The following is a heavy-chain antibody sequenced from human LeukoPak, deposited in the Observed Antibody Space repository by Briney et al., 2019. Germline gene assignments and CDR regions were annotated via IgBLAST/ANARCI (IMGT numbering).Heavy chain of an antibody. D-gene: IGHD1-7*01. CDR1: GFTVSSDY. J-gene: IGHJ4*02. CDR2: VYSDGTT. CDR3: ARVNYAGGFDY. Sequence: GGSLRLSCAASGFTVSSDYMSWVRQAPGKGLEWVTIVYSDGTTYYADSVKGRFSVSRDISKNTMSVQMNGLRPEDTAVYYCARVNYAGGFDYWGQGTLVTVSS. V-gene: IGHV3-66*02.